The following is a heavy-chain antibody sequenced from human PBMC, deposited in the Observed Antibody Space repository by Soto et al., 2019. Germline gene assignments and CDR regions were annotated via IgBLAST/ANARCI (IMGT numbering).Heavy chain of an antibody. V-gene: IGHV4-30-4*02. CDR1: GGSISSVDYY. J-gene: IGHJ6*02. Sequence: SDTLSVTCTVSGGSISSVDYYWSWIRQPPGKGLEVIGYIYYSGSTYYKKYLKSRVTISVDTSKKKFSMKLSSVTAADTAVYYCASDKEGQYSSRWYGAGESYYYYYGMYXWGQVTTFTVS. CDR3: ASDKEGQYSSRWYGAGESYYYYYGMYX. CDR2: IYYSGST. D-gene: IGHD6-13*01.